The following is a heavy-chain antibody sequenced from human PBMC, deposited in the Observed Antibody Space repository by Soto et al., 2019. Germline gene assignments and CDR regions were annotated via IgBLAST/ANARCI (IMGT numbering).Heavy chain of an antibody. CDR1: GFSLNTGGEG. V-gene: IGHV2-5*02. J-gene: IGHJ4*02. CDR3: AHRRISGLHFVGGYDY. Sequence: QITLKESGPTLVKPTQTLTLTCTFSGFSLNTGGEGVGWIRQPPGKALDWLALIYWDDNKRYSPSLKNRLTITKDTSKNPVVLTMTTMDPVVTATYYCAHRRISGLHFVGGYDYWGQGALVTVSS. D-gene: IGHD3-10*01. CDR2: IYWDDNK.